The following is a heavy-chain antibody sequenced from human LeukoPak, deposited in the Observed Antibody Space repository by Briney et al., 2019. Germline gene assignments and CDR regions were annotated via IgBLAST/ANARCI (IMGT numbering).Heavy chain of an antibody. J-gene: IGHJ4*02. CDR3: ARAPGGGGYYDFWSGSIEPFDY. CDR2: INPNSGGT. CDR1: GYTFTGYY. D-gene: IGHD3-3*01. Sequence: GASVEVSCKASGYTFTGYYMHWVRQAPGQGLEWMGWINPNSGGTNYAQKFQGRVTMTRDTSISTAYMELSRLRSDDTAVYYCARAPGGGGYYDFWSGSIEPFDYWGQGTLVTVSS. V-gene: IGHV1-2*02.